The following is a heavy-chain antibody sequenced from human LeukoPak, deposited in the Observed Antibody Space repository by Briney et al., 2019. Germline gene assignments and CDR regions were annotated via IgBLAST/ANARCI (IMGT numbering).Heavy chain of an antibody. D-gene: IGHD3-10*01. V-gene: IGHV4-31*03. J-gene: IGHJ6*02. Sequence: PSETLSLTCTVSGGSISSGGYYWSWIRQHPGKGLEWIGYIYYSGSTYYNPSLKSRVTISVDTSKNQFSLKLSSVTAADTAVYYCARDSRFGELSYANYYYGMDVWGQGTTVTVSS. CDR1: GGSISSGGYY. CDR2: IYYSGST. CDR3: ARDSRFGELSYANYYYGMDV.